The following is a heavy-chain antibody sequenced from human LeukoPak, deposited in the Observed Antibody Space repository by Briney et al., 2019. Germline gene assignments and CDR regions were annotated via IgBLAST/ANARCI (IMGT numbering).Heavy chain of an antibody. CDR3: AKSVGHDSSGYYGDY. Sequence: PGGSLRLSCAASGFTFDDYAMHWVRQAPGKGLEWVSGISWNSGSIGYADSVKGRFTISRDNAKNSLYLQMNSLRAEDTALYYCAKSVGHDSSGYYGDYWGQGTLVTVSS. CDR1: GFTFDDYA. CDR2: ISWNSGSI. J-gene: IGHJ4*02. D-gene: IGHD3-22*01. V-gene: IGHV3-9*01.